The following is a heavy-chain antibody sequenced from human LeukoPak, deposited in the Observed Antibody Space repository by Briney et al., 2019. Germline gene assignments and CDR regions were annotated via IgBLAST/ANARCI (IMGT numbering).Heavy chain of an antibody. Sequence: GGSLRLSCSASGFTFSSYAMHWVRQAPGKGLEYVSSITGDGGTTHYADSVKGRFTISRDNAKNTLSLQMSSLGAADTAVFYCVKERHSSAWPSFDYWGQGTLVTVSS. D-gene: IGHD6-19*01. CDR3: VKERHSSAWPSFDY. CDR2: ITGDGGTT. CDR1: GFTFSSYA. J-gene: IGHJ4*02. V-gene: IGHV3-64D*06.